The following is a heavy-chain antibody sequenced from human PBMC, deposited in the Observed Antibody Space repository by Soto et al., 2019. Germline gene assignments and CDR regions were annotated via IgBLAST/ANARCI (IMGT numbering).Heavy chain of an antibody. Sequence: GGSLRLSCAASGFIFRSFWMSWVRQAPGKGLEWVANINHGGSDKYYVDSVKGRFTISRDNAKNSLFLEMNSLRVEDTAVYFCARYFDWVYDYWGQGTLVTVSS. CDR3: ARYFDWVYDY. CDR2: INHGGSDK. J-gene: IGHJ4*02. CDR1: GFIFRSFW. D-gene: IGHD3-9*01. V-gene: IGHV3-7*01.